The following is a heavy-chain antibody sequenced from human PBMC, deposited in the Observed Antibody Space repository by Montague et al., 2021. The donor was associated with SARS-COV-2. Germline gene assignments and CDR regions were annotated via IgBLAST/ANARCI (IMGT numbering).Heavy chain of an antibody. Sequence: SLRLSCAASGFDFFNFDMAWVRQAPGRGLEWISDISSSGATILYADSLKGRFTISRDNIQKSLYLQMNSLRAEDTAVYYCARDYFTSSWYGRPYYYYYGMDVWGQGTTVTVSS. D-gene: IGHD6-13*01. V-gene: IGHV3-48*03. J-gene: IGHJ6*02. CDR2: ISSSGATI. CDR1: GFDFFNFD. CDR3: ARDYFTSSWYGRPYYYYYGMDV.